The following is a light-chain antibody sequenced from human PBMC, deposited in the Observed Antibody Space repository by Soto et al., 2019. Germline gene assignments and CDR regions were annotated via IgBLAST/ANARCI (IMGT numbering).Light chain of an antibody. J-gene: IGLJ1*01. Sequence: QSVLTQPPSVSGAPGQRVTISCTGSSSNIGAGYDVHWYQQLPGTAPKLLIYGNSNRPSGVPDRFSGSKSGNTASLTISGLQAEDEADYYCSSYTSSSTLEVFGTGTKVTVL. CDR2: GNS. V-gene: IGLV1-40*01. CDR1: SSNIGAGYD. CDR3: SSYTSSSTLEV.